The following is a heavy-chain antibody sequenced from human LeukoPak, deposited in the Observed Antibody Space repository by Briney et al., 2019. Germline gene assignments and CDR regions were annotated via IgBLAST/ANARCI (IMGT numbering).Heavy chain of an antibody. CDR2: ISSSSSYI. Sequence: GGPLRLSCAASGFTFSSYSMNWVRQAPGKGLEWVSSISSSSSYIYYADSVKGRFTISRDNAKNSLYLQMNSLRAEDTAVYYCARDRQQLVPTNYYYYGMAVWGKGTTVTVSS. CDR3: ARDRQQLVPTNYYYYGMAV. V-gene: IGHV3-21*01. J-gene: IGHJ6*04. CDR1: GFTFSSYS. D-gene: IGHD6-13*01.